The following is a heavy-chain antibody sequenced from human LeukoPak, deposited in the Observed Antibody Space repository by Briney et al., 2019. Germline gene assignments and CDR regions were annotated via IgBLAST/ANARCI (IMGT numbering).Heavy chain of an antibody. CDR1: DGSINSYY. CDR3: ARGRSNYYGMDV. Sequence: TLSLTCSVSDGSINSYYWNWIRRPPGKGLEWIGYIYYNGNTNYSPSLKSRVTMSVDTSKNLFSLKVSSVTAADTAVYYCARGRSNYYGMDVWGQGTTVTVSS. J-gene: IGHJ6*02. V-gene: IGHV4-59*01. CDR2: IYYNGNT. D-gene: IGHD1-26*01.